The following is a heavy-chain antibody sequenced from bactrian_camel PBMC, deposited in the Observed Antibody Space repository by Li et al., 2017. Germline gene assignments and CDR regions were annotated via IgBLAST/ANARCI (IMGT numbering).Heavy chain of an antibody. CDR1: GDTGAKYC. CDR2: IYTKDRP. Sequence: VQLVESGGGSVQVGGSLRLHCQVSGDTGAKYCLAWFRQAPGKEREGVATIYTKDRPEYSASVRGRFTISKDNAKNILYLQMNSLKPEDTAMDYCAASGGSWYLLDPEEYNYWGQGTQVTVS. CDR3: AASGGSWYLLDPEEYNY. V-gene: IGHV3S55*01. D-gene: IGHD7*01. J-gene: IGHJ4*01.